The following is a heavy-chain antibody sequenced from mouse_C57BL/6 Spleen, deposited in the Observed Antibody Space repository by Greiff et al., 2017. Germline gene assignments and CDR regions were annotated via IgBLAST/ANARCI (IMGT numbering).Heavy chain of an antibody. D-gene: IGHD4-1*01. J-gene: IGHJ2*01. CDR3: ARESNYYFDY. Sequence: QVQLKQPGAELVMPGASVKLSCKASGYTFTSYWMHWVKQRPGQGLEWIGEIDPSDSYTNYNQKFKGKSTLTVDKSSSTAYMQLSSLTSEDSAVYYCARESNYYFDYWGQGTTLTVSS. V-gene: IGHV1-69*01. CDR2: IDPSDSYT. CDR1: GYTFTSYW.